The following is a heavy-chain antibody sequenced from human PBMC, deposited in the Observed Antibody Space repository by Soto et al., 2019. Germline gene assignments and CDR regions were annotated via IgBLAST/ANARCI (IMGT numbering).Heavy chain of an antibody. D-gene: IGHD3-16*02. Sequence: SETLSLTCTVSGGSISSYYWSWIRQPPGKGLEWIGYIYYSGSTNYNPSLKSRVTISVDTSKNQFSLKLSSVTAADTAVYYCARQGVITRILDYWGQGTLVTVSS. CDR1: GGSISSYY. CDR3: ARQGVITRILDY. V-gene: IGHV4-59*08. J-gene: IGHJ4*02. CDR2: IYYSGST.